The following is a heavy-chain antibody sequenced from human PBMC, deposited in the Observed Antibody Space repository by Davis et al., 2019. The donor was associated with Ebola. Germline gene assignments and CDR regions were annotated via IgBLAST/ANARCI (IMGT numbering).Heavy chain of an antibody. V-gene: IGHV1-2*02. J-gene: IGHJ4*02. Sequence: ASVKVSCKASGYTFADCYIHWVRLAPGQGLEWMGWINPNSGGTNYAQKFQGRVTMTRDTSISTAYMELSRLRSDDTAVYYCARSGYYYDSSGYLADYWGQGTLVTVSS. D-gene: IGHD3-22*01. CDR2: INPNSGGT. CDR3: ARSGYYYDSSGYLADY. CDR1: GYTFADCY.